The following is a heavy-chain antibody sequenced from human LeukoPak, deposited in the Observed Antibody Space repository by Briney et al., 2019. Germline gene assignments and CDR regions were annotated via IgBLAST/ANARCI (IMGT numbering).Heavy chain of an antibody. D-gene: IGHD1-26*01. CDR1: GGSISSYY. CDR3: ARDRVVGAPYRAFDI. Sequence: SETLSLTCTVSGGSISSYYWSWIRQPPGKGLEWIGYIYTSGSTNYNPSLKSRVTISVDTSKNQFSLKLSSVTAADTAVYYCARDRVVGAPYRAFDIWGQGTMVTVSS. J-gene: IGHJ3*02. V-gene: IGHV4-59*01. CDR2: IYTSGST.